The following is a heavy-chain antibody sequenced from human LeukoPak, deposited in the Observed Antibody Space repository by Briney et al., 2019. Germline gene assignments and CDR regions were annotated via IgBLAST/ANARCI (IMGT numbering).Heavy chain of an antibody. CDR1: GYTFTSYL. V-gene: IGHV1-3*04. Sequence: GASVKVSCKASGYTFTSYLIDWVRQAPGQGLEWMGWINTGSGERKYLQKFQDRVTITRDTSASTAFMELSSLRSQDTALYYCARDNYYFDYWGQGTLVTVSS. CDR3: ARDNYYFDY. J-gene: IGHJ4*02. CDR2: INTGSGER.